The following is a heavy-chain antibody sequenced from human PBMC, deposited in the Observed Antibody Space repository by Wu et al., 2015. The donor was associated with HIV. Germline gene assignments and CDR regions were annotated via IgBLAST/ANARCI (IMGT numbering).Heavy chain of an antibody. J-gene: IGHJ3*02. CDR2: FDAEEGET. V-gene: IGHV1-24*01. CDR3: STGLNSYAFDI. D-gene: IGHD1-1*01. CDR1: GYILSKLS. Sequence: QVQLVQSGAEAKKPGASVRVSCKVSGYILSKLSIHWVRQAPGKGLEWMGGFDAEEGETIYAQKLQGRVTMTEDTSTDIAYMELSSLKSEDTAMYYCSTGLNSYAFDIWGQGTTVIVSS.